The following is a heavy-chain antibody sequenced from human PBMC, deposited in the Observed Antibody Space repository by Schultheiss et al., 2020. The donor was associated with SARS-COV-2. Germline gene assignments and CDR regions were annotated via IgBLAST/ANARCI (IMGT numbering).Heavy chain of an antibody. CDR3: ARAVDYYGSVLDY. J-gene: IGHJ4*02. D-gene: IGHD3-10*01. CDR2: ISSSSSYI. V-gene: IGHV3-21*01. Sequence: GGSLRLSCAASGFTFTSYAMHWVRQAPGKGLEWVSSISSSSSYIYYADSVKGRFTISRDNAKNSLYLQMNSLRAEDTAVYYCARAVDYYGSVLDYWGQGTLVTVSS. CDR1: GFTFTSYA.